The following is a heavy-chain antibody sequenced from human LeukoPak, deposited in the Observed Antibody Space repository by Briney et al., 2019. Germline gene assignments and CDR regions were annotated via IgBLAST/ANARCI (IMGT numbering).Heavy chain of an antibody. D-gene: IGHD3-22*01. CDR3: ARESITMSSAGFDP. CDR1: GGSISSSSYY. Sequence: SGTLSLTCAVSGGSISSSSYYWGWIRQPPGKGLEWIGSIYYSGSTYYNPSLKSRVTISADTSKNQFSLKLSSVTAADTAVYYCARESITMSSAGFDPWGQGTLVTVSS. CDR2: IYYSGST. V-gene: IGHV4-39*07. J-gene: IGHJ5*02.